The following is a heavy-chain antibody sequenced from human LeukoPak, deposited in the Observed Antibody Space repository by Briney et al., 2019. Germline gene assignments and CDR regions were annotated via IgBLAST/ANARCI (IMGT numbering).Heavy chain of an antibody. Sequence: SETLSLTCAVYGGSFSGYYWGWIRQPPGKGLEWIGEINHSGSTNYNPSLKSRVTISVDTSKNQFSLKLSSVTAADTAVYYCARDISSGQGGFDPWGQGTLVTVSS. CDR3: ARDISSGQGGFDP. D-gene: IGHD3-22*01. CDR2: INHSGST. V-gene: IGHV4-34*01. CDR1: GGSFSGYY. J-gene: IGHJ5*02.